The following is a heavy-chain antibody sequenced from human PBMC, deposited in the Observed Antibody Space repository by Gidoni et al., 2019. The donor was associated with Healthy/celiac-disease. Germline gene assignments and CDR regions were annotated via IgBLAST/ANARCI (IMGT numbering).Heavy chain of an antibody. D-gene: IGHD3-22*01. CDR2: ISGTGVIT. J-gene: IGHJ6*02. CDR3: AKDYEPLDDTSGYYLNGLDV. CDR1: GFTFTHYA. V-gene: IGHV3-23*01. Sequence: EVQLLESGGGLEQPGGSLRLSCAASGFTFTHYAMSWVRQAPGKGLEWVSTISGTGVITYYADSVKGRFTVSRDNSKNTLYLHMNSLRAEDTAVYHCAKDYEPLDDTSGYYLNGLDVWGQGTTLTVSS.